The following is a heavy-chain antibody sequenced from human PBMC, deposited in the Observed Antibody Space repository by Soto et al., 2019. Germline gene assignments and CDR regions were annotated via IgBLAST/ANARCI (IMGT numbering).Heavy chain of an antibody. CDR3: ARVVGATPYYFDY. J-gene: IGHJ4*02. V-gene: IGHV1-69*13. D-gene: IGHD1-26*01. CDR1: GYTFSSYA. Sequence: SVKVSCKASGYTFSSYAISWVRQAPGQGLEWMGGIIPIFGTANYAQKFQGRVTITADESTSTAYMELSSLRSEDTAVYYCARVVGATPYYFDYWGQGTLVTVSS. CDR2: IIPIFGTA.